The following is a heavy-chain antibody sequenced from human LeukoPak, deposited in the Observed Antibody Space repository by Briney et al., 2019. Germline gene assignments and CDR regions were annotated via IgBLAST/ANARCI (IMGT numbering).Heavy chain of an antibody. Sequence: LRLSCVASGLTFSIYTMSWVRQAPGKGLEWVSSITSSSSSMYSADSVKGRLTISRDNAKNSLYLQMNSLRAEDTAVYYCARDLAWGGYWGQGTLVTVSS. CDR3: ARDLAWGGY. V-gene: IGHV3-21*01. CDR2: ITSSSSSM. CDR1: GLTFSIYT. J-gene: IGHJ4*02. D-gene: IGHD7-27*01.